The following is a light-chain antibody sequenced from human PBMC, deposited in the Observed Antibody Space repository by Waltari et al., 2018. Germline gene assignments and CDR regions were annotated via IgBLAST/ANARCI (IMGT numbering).Light chain of an antibody. Sequence: EIVLTQSPATLSLSPGDTGTLSCRASQDISTDLAWYQHRPGQAPRLLIYDVSNRATGIPPRVSGSGSGTDFTLTSSSLEPEDLAVYCCQQRSLWPRTFGPGTKVEI. CDR2: DVS. CDR1: QDISTD. J-gene: IGKJ1*01. V-gene: IGKV3-11*01. CDR3: QQRSLWPRT.